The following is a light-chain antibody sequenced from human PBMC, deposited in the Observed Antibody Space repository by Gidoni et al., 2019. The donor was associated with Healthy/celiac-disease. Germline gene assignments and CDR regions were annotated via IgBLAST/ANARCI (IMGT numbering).Light chain of an antibody. CDR2: AAS. Sequence: DIQMTQSPSSLSASVGDRVTITCRASQSISSYLNLYQQKPGKAPKLLIYAASSLQSGVPSRFSGSGSGTDFTLTISILQPEDFATYYCQQSYSTPQITFGQGTRLEIK. V-gene: IGKV1-39*01. J-gene: IGKJ5*01. CDR3: QQSYSTPQIT. CDR1: QSISSY.